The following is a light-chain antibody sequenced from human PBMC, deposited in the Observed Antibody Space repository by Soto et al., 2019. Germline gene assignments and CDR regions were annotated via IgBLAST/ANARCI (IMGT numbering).Light chain of an antibody. CDR3: QQYNSWPLT. J-gene: IGKJ4*01. CDR2: GVS. Sequence: EIVLTQSPGTLSLSPGERYTLSCMASQSVSRSYLAWYQQKPGQAPRLLIYGVSSRATGIPDRFSGSGSGTEFTLTISSLQSEDFAVYYCQQYNSWPLTFGGGTQVEIK. CDR1: QSVSRSY. V-gene: IGKV3-20*01.